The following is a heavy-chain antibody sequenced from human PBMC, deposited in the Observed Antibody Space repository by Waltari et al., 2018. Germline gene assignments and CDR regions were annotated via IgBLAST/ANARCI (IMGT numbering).Heavy chain of an antibody. Sequence: QVQLVQSGAEVKKPGASVTVSCKASGYTFTGYYMHWVRQAPGQGLEWMGRINPNSGGTNYAQKFQGRVTMTRDTSISTAYMELSRLRSDDTAVYYCARDQEVDIVATITYWGQGTLVTVSS. D-gene: IGHD5-12*01. CDR2: INPNSGGT. CDR3: ARDQEVDIVATITY. CDR1: GYTFTGYY. V-gene: IGHV1-2*06. J-gene: IGHJ4*02.